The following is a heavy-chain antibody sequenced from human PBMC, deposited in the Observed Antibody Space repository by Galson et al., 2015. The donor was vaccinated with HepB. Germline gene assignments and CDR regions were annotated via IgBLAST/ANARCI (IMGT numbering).Heavy chain of an antibody. Sequence: SLRLSCAASGFTFSSYWMSWVRQAPGKGLEWVANIKQDGSEKYYVDSVKGRFTISRDNAENSLYLQMNSLRAEDTAVYYCARDGRNSRWGWPGYWGQGTLVTVSS. V-gene: IGHV3-7*03. CDR1: GFTFSSYW. CDR2: IKQDGSEK. D-gene: IGHD6-13*01. J-gene: IGHJ4*02. CDR3: ARDGRNSRWGWPGY.